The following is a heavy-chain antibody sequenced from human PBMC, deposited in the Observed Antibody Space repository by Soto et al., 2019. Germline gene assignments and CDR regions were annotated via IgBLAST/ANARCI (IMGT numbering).Heavy chain of an antibody. CDR3: ARGRSVWFDP. Sequence: QVQLVQSGAEVKKPGASVKVSCKASGYTFTGYYMHWVRQAPGQGLEWMGWINTNSGGTNYAQKFQGCVTMTRDPSISTAYMELSRLRSDDTAVYYCARGRSVWFDPWGQGTLVTVSS. CDR1: GYTFTGYY. V-gene: IGHV1-2*04. CDR2: INTNSGGT. J-gene: IGHJ5*02.